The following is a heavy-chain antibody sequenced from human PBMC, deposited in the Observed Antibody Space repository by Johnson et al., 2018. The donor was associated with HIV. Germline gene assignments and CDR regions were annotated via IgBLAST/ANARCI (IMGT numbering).Heavy chain of an antibody. CDR2: ISYDGSYK. CDR1: EFSFSTYA. J-gene: IGHJ3*01. Sequence: QVQLVESGGGVVQPGRSLRLSCAASEFSFSTYALHWVRQAPGEGLEWVAVISYDGSYKNYVDSAKGRFTISRDNSKNTLYLQMNSLSAEDTAVYYCAKPLVGATRDDAFDVWGQGTMVTVSS. D-gene: IGHD1-26*01. CDR3: AKPLVGATRDDAFDV. V-gene: IGHV3-30*04.